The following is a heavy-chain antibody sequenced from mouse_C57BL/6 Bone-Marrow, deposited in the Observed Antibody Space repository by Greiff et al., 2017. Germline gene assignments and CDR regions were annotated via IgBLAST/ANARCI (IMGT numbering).Heavy chain of an antibody. J-gene: IGHJ1*03. D-gene: IGHD1-1*01. V-gene: IGHV1-59*01. Sequence: VHLVESGAELVRPGTSVKLSCKASGYTFTSYWMHWVKQRPGQGLEWIGVIDPSDSYTNYNQKFKGKATLTVDTSSSTAYMQLSSLTSEDSAVYYCARSYYGSPYWYFDVWGTGTTVTVSS. CDR2: IDPSDSYT. CDR1: GYTFTSYW. CDR3: ARSYYGSPYWYFDV.